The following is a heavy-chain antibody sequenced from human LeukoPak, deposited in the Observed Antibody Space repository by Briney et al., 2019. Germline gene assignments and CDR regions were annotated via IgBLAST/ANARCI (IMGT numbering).Heavy chain of an antibody. V-gene: IGHV3-7*03. D-gene: IGHD5-24*01. CDR1: GFTFSSYW. Sequence: PGGSLRLSCVASGFTFSSYWMSWVRQAPGKGLEWVANIKQDGSDKHYVDSVKGRFTISRDNAKNSLYLQMNSLRAEDTALYYCARAPRNHVEMATIIHWGQGTLVTVSS. CDR3: ARAPRNHVEMATIIH. CDR2: IKQDGSDK. J-gene: IGHJ4*02.